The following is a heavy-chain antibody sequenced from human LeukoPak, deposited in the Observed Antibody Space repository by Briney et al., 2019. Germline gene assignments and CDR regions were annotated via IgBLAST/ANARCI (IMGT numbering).Heavy chain of an antibody. CDR1: GGTFSSYA. CDR3: AREGNRKEPGPLYYFDY. CDR2: TIPIFGTA. D-gene: IGHD1-14*01. V-gene: IGHV1-69*13. Sequence: GASVKLCCKSSGGTFSSYAISWVRQAPGQGLEWMGGTIPIFGTANYAQKCQGRVTITADESTSTAYMELSSLRSEDTAVYYCAREGNRKEPGPLYYFDYWGQGTLVTVSS. J-gene: IGHJ4*02.